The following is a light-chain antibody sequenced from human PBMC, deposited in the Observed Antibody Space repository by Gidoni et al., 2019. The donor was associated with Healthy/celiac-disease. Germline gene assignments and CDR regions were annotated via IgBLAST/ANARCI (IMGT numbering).Light chain of an antibody. Sequence: QSALTQPASVSGSPGQSITISCTGSSSDMGDYDFVSWYQQHPGEAPQLVIYDVTNRPSGIPDRFSGFKSGNTASLTISGLQAEDEADYYCSSYSITAPVVFGGGTRLTVL. CDR1: SSDMGDYDF. CDR3: SSYSITAPVV. CDR2: DVT. V-gene: IGLV2-14*03. J-gene: IGLJ3*02.